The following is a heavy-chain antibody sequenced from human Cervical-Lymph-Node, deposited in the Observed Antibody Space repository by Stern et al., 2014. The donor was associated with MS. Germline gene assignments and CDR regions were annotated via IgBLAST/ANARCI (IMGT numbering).Heavy chain of an antibody. D-gene: IGHD6-13*01. V-gene: IGHV4-38-2*02. CDR1: SYSISSGYY. CDR3: AREEQQLVHGNWFDP. Sequence: QLQLQESGPGLVKPSETLSLTCTVSSYSISSGYYWGWIRQPPGKGLEWIGTIYHSGSTYYNPSLKSRVTISVDTPKNQFSPKLISVTAADTAMYYCAREEQQLVHGNWFDPWGQGTLVTVSS. CDR2: IYHSGST. J-gene: IGHJ5*02.